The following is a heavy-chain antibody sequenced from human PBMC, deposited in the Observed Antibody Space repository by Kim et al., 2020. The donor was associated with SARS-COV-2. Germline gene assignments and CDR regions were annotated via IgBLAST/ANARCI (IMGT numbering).Heavy chain of an antibody. V-gene: IGHV1-69*13. CDR3: ARDRYCSGGSCYLFDY. J-gene: IGHJ4*02. Sequence: SVKVSCKASGGTFSSYAISWVRQAPGQGLEWMGGIIPIFGTANYAQKFQGRVTITADESTSTAYMELSSLRSEDTAVYYCARDRYCSGGSCYLFDYWGQGTLVTVSS. D-gene: IGHD2-15*01. CDR1: GGTFSSYA. CDR2: IIPIFGTA.